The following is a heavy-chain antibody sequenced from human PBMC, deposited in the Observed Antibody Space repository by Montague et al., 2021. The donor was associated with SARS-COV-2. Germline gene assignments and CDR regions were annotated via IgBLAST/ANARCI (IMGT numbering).Heavy chain of an antibody. V-gene: IGHV4-59*13. CDR2: IYYSGST. CDR1: GGSISSYY. CDR3: ARGGVPYYDTLTGCYIEGSDAFDI. Sequence: SETLSLTCTVSGGSISSYYWSWIRQPPGKRLEWIGYIYYSGSTNYNPSLKSRVTISVDTSKNQFSLKLSSVTAADTAVYYCARGGVPYYDTLTGCYIEGSDAFDIWGQGTMVTVSS. J-gene: IGHJ3*02. D-gene: IGHD3-9*01.